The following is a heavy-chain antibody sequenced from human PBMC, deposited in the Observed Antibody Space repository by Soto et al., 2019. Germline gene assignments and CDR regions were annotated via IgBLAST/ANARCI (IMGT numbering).Heavy chain of an antibody. D-gene: IGHD6-6*01. CDR2: IYYDGNT. J-gene: IGHJ4*02. V-gene: IGHV4-39*01. Sequence: SETLSLTCTVSGGSITSSSHYWGWIRQPPGKGLECIGNIYYDGNTYYNPSLKSRVTISLDTSKNQFSLRLNSVTAADTAVYYCARSSITPRLFMYPFDYWGQGTLVTVS. CDR3: ARSSITPRLFMYPFDY. CDR1: GGSITSSSHY.